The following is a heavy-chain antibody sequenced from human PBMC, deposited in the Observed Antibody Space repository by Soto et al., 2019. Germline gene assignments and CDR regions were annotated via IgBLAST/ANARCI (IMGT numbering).Heavy chain of an antibody. Sequence: KTSETLSLTCTVSGGSISSSSYYWGWIRQPPGKGLEWIGSIYYSGSTYYNPSLKSRVTISVDTSKNQFSLKLSSVTAADTAVYYCARHWTETRNLAYSGYEKGAPYYFDYWGQGTLVTVSS. CDR1: GGSISSSSYY. CDR3: ARHWTETRNLAYSGYEKGAPYYFDY. CDR2: IYYSGST. V-gene: IGHV4-39*01. J-gene: IGHJ4*02. D-gene: IGHD5-12*01.